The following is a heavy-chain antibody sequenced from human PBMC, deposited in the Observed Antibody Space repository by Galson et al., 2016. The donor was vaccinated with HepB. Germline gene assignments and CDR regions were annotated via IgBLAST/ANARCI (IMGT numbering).Heavy chain of an antibody. CDR1: GYIFTTYP. CDR2: INTGTGHT. V-gene: IGHV1-3*04. CDR3: ASWRGTKGDWSGPLDY. J-gene: IGHJ4*02. D-gene: IGHD3-9*01. Sequence: SVKVSCKASGYIFTTYPMHWVRQAPGQRLEWMGWINTGTGHTEYSQKFQGRVTITTDTSASTAYMELSSLRSEDAALYYCASWRGTKGDWSGPLDYWGQGSLVTVSS.